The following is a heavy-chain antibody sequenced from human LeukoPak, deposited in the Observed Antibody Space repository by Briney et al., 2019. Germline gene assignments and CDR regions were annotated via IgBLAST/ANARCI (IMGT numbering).Heavy chain of an antibody. CDR2: IYYSGST. D-gene: IGHD3-22*01. CDR3: ARDLEGSSGYQDY. Sequence: SETLSLTCSVSGGSISSNYWSWIRQPPGKGLEWIGYIYYSGSTIYNPSLKSRVTISVDTSKNQFSLKLSSVTAADTAVYYCARDLEGSSGYQDYWGQGTLVTVSS. V-gene: IGHV4-59*12. CDR1: GGSISSNY. J-gene: IGHJ4*02.